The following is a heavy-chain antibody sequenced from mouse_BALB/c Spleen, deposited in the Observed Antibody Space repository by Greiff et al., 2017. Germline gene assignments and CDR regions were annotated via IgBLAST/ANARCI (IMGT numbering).Heavy chain of an antibody. D-gene: IGHD2-12*01. CDR2: ISSGSSTI. CDR3: ARYDDAMDY. V-gene: IGHV5-17*02. J-gene: IGHJ4*01. Sequence: DVMLVESGGGLVQPGGSRKLSCAASGFTFSSFGMHWVRQAPEKGLEWVAYISSGSSTIYYADTVKGRFTISRDNPKNTLFLQMTSLRSEDTAMYYCARYDDAMDYWGQGTSVTVSS. CDR1: GFTFSSFG.